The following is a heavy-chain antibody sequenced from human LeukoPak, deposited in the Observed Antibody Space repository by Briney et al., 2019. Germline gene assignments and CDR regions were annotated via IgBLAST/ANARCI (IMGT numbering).Heavy chain of an antibody. J-gene: IGHJ6*02. CDR1: GFTFSSYA. V-gene: IGHV3-30*04. D-gene: IGHD2-2*01. CDR2: ISYDGSNK. Sequence: PGGSLRLSYAASGFTFSSYAMHWVREAPGKGLEWVAVISYDGSNKYYADSVKGRFTISRDNSKNTLYLQMNSLRAEDTAVYYCARDDCSSTSCSWYYYGMDVWGQGTTVTVSS. CDR3: ARDDCSSTSCSWYYYGMDV.